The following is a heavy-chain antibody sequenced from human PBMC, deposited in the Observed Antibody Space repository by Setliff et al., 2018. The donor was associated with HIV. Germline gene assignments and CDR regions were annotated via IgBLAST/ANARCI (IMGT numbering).Heavy chain of an antibody. J-gene: IGHJ2*01. CDR1: GFTFHDYG. CDR3: ARSSHAVPSSKAHWYFDL. V-gene: IGHV3-20*04. CDR2: INWHGGSP. Sequence: PGGSLRLSCAASGFTFHDYGMSWVRQAPGAGLEWISGINWHGGSPGYADSVRGRFGISRDNPKNSLYLQMNSLRAEDTAVYYCARSSHAVPSSKAHWYFDLWGRGTLVTVSS. D-gene: IGHD2-2*01.